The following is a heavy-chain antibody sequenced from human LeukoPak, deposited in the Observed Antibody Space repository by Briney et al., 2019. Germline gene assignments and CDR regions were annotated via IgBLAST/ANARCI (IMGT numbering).Heavy chain of an antibody. CDR2: IYTSGST. CDR3: ARQNSWDYDSSLKN. J-gene: IGHJ4*02. D-gene: IGHD3-22*01. CDR1: GGSSSSYY. Sequence: PSETLSLTCTVSGGSSSSYYWSWIRQPAGKGLEWIGRIYTSGSTNYNPSLKSRVTMSVDTSKNQFSLTLSSVTAADTAVYYCARQNSWDYDSSLKNWGQGTLVTVSS. V-gene: IGHV4-4*07.